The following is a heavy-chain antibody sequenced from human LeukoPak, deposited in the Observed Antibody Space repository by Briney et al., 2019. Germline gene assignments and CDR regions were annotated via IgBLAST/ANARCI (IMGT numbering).Heavy chain of an antibody. CDR1: GFTFSRSW. V-gene: IGHV3-7*01. J-gene: IGHJ4*02. Sequence: GGSLRLSCAASGFTFSRSWMSWVRQAPGKGLEWVANIREDGSQRNYVDSVKGRFTISRDNAMNSVFLQMISLRAEDTAVYYCARDRGYNSFDYWGQGTLVTVSS. CDR3: ARDRGYNSFDY. CDR2: IREDGSQR. D-gene: IGHD6-13*01.